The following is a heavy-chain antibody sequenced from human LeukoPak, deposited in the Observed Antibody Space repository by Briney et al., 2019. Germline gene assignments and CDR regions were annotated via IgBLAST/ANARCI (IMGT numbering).Heavy chain of an antibody. CDR3: AKGYYDRVTNWFDP. J-gene: IGHJ5*02. Sequence: GGSLRLSCAASGFTFSSYWMHWVRQAPGKGLVWVSRISTDGSTTSYADSVKGRFTISRDNARNSLYLQMNSLRAEDTAVYYCAKGYYDRVTNWFDPWGQGTLVTVSS. V-gene: IGHV3-74*01. CDR1: GFTFSSYW. CDR2: ISTDGSTT. D-gene: IGHD3-22*01.